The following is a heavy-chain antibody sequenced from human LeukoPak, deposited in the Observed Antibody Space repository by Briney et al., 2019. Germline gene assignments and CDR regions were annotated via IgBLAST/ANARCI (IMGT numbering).Heavy chain of an antibody. CDR2: INEDGSKI. V-gene: IGHV3-7*05. CDR3: ARWSHVSGRWFLDN. Sequence: GGSLRLSCEASGFRLDNYWMTWVRQAPGKGLEWGADINEDGSKIYSLDSVKGRFTISRDNAKNSLSLQLNTLRAEDTAVYYCARWSHVSGRWFLDNWGRGTLVSVSS. J-gene: IGHJ4*02. CDR1: GFRLDNYW. D-gene: IGHD3-10*01.